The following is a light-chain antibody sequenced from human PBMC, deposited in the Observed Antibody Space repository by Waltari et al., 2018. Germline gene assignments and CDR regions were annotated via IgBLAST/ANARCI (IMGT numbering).Light chain of an antibody. V-gene: IGLV2-8*01. Sequence: QSALTQPPSASGSPGQSVTISCTGTSSDVGAYNFVSWYPQHPGKAPKLLIYEVSKRPSGVPDRFSGSKSGITASLTVSGLQAEDEADYYCSSYAGSDNRRVFGTGTMVTVL. CDR3: SSYAGSDNRRV. J-gene: IGLJ1*01. CDR1: SSDVGAYNF. CDR2: EVS.